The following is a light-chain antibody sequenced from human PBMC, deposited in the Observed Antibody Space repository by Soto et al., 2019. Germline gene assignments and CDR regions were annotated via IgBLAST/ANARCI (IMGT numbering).Light chain of an antibody. J-gene: IGLJ1*01. Sequence: SLLTQPTPVSGSPGQSITISCPGTSSDVGGYNYVSWYQQHPGKAPKLMIYDVSNRPSGVSNRFSGSKSGNTASLTISGLQAEDEADYYSSSYTSSSTPYVFGTGTKVTVL. CDR1: SSDVGGYNY. CDR3: SSYTSSSTPYV. CDR2: DVS. V-gene: IGLV2-14*01.